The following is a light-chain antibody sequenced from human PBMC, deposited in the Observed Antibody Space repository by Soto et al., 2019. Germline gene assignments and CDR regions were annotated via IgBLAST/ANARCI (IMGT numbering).Light chain of an antibody. V-gene: IGKV3-15*01. CDR2: GAS. CDR1: QSVSSN. CDR3: QQYNNWPRRT. J-gene: IGKJ1*01. Sequence: EIVMTQSPATLSVSPGERATLSWRASQSVSSNLAWYQQKPGQAPRLLIYGASTRATGIPARFSGSGSGTEFTLTISSLQSEDFAVYYCQQYNNWPRRTFGQGTKVEIK.